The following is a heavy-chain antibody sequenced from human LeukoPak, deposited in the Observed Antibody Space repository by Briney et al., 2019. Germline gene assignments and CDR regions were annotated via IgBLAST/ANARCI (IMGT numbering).Heavy chain of an antibody. CDR3: ARQTPYDILSVYYVDWFDP. V-gene: IGHV4-39*01. Sequence: SETLSLTCTVSGGSISSSSYYWGWIRQPPGKGLEWIGSIYYSGSTYYNPSLKSRVTISVDTSKNQFSLKLSSVTAADTAVYYCARQTPYDILSVYYVDWFDPWGQGTLVTVSS. D-gene: IGHD3-9*01. CDR1: GGSISSSSYY. CDR2: IYYSGST. J-gene: IGHJ5*02.